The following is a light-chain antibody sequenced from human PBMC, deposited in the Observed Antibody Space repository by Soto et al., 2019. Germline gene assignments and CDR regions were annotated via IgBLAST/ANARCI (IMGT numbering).Light chain of an antibody. Sequence: EIVLTQSPGTLSLSSGERATLSCRASQSIRNSLAWYQQKPGQAPRLLIYGASTRAAIIPARFSGSGSGTEFTLTISSLQSEDFAVYYCQQYNKWPRTFGQGTKVDIK. V-gene: IGKV3-15*01. CDR3: QQYNKWPRT. CDR2: GAS. J-gene: IGKJ1*01. CDR1: QSIRNS.